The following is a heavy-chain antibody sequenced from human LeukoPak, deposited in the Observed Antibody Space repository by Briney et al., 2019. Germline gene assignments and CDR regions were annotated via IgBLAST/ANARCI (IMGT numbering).Heavy chain of an antibody. D-gene: IGHD6-19*01. CDR2: SSGSGGGT. V-gene: IGHV3-23*01. CDR3: AKDASGWLQLDYYFDY. Sequence: PGGSLRLSCAASGFTFSNYAMNWGRQAPGKGLEGVSTSSGSGGGTYYADSVKGRFTISRDNSQSTLYLQMSSLRAEDTAIYYCAKDASGWLQLDYYFDYWGQGTLVTVSS. J-gene: IGHJ4*02. CDR1: GFTFSNYA.